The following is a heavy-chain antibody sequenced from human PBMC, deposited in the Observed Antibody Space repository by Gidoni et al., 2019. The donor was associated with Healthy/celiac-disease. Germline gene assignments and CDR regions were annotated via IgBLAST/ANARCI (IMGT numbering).Heavy chain of an antibody. V-gene: IGHV1-69*02. CDR3: ARTPRTGSGYGEA. D-gene: IGHD3-22*01. Sequence: QVQLVQSGAEVKKPGSSVKVSCKASGGTFSSYTISWVRQAPGQGLEWMGRIIPILGIANYAQKFQGRVTITADKSTSTAYMELSSLRSEDTAVYYCARTPRTGSGYGEAWGQGTLVTVSS. J-gene: IGHJ5*02. CDR1: GGTFSSYT. CDR2: IIPILGIA.